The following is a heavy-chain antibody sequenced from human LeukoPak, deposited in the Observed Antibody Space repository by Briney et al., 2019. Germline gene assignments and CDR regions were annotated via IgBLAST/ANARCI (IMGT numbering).Heavy chain of an antibody. CDR3: ARHLLLWFGQAYYFDY. CDR2: INHSGST. D-gene: IGHD3-10*01. J-gene: IGHJ4*02. V-gene: IGHV4-34*01. CDR1: GGPFSVYY. Sequence: TSETLSLTCAVYGGPFSVYYGSWSRHPPGKGREWLGKINHSGSTNYNPSLKSRVTISVDTSKNQFSLKLSSVTAADTAVYYCARHLLLWFGQAYYFDYWGQGTLVTVSS.